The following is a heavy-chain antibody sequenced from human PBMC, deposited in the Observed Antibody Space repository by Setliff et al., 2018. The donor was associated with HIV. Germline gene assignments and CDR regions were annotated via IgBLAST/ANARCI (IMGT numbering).Heavy chain of an antibody. J-gene: IGHJ6*02. CDR1: GGSINNYF. CDR3: ARRSIVGSTRGYYYYALDV. D-gene: IGHD1-26*01. Sequence: TVSGGSINNYFWSWIRQAPGKGLEWLGYIYISGTTNYNPSLKGRVTMFLDTSKNQFSLKLTSVTAADTAVYYCARRSIVGSTRGYYYYALDVWGQGTTVTVSS. CDR2: IYISGTT. V-gene: IGHV4-4*08.